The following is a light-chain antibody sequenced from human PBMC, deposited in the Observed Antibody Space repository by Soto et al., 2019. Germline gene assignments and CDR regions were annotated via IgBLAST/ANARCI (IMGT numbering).Light chain of an antibody. CDR2: EVT. Sequence: QSALTQPASVSGSPGQSITISCSGTHNLVSWYQHVPGKGPRLIIYEVTERPSEVSSRFSGSKSVDTASLIISGLQAEDEAIYYCCSYVGDHTLVFGGGTQLTVL. V-gene: IGLV2-23*02. J-gene: IGLJ7*01. CDR3: CSYVGDHTLV. CDR1: HNL.